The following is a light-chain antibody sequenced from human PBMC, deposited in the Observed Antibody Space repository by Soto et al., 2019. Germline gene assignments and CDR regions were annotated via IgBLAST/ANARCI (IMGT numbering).Light chain of an antibody. CDR1: QSVRDW. CDR3: QQYYSDVFR. V-gene: IGKV1-5*01. CDR2: DVS. J-gene: IGKJ4*01. Sequence: DIHMTQSPSALSASVGDSVTITCRASQSVRDWLAWYQQKPGKAPKLLMYDVSTLDGGVPSRFSGSGSGTEFTLSINILRPDDLATYFCQQYYSDVFRFGGGTLVVMK.